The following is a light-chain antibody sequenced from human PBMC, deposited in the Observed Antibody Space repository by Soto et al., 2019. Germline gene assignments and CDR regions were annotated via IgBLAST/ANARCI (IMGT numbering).Light chain of an antibody. Sequence: QSALTQPASVSGSPGQSITISCTGSSSDIGRYNYVSWYQQLPGTAPKLLIYRNNQRPSGVPDRFSGSKSGTSASLAISGLRSEDEADYYCAAWDDSLSGHVVFGGGTKLTVL. J-gene: IGLJ2*01. CDR2: RNN. V-gene: IGLV1-47*01. CDR3: AAWDDSLSGHVV. CDR1: SSDIGRYNY.